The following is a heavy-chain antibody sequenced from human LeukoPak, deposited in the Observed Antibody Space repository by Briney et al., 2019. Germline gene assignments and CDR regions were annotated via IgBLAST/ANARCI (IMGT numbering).Heavy chain of an antibody. CDR2: INHSGST. V-gene: IGHV4-34*01. D-gene: IGHD3-9*01. CDR1: GGSFSGYY. CDR3: ARNGLDYDILTGYYSCAFDI. J-gene: IGHJ3*02. Sequence: SETLSLTCAVYGGSFSGYYWSWIRQPPGKGLEWIGEINHSGSTNYNPSLKSRVTISVDTSKNQFSLKLSSVTAADTAVYYCARNGLDYDILTGYYSCAFDIWGQGTMVTVST.